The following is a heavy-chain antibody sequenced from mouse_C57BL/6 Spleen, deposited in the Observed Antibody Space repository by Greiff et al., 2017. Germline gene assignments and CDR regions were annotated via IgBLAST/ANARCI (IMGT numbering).Heavy chain of an antibody. V-gene: IGHV1-61*01. CDR3: ARGVGSNPAWFAY. D-gene: IGHD1-1*02. CDR2: IYPSDSET. J-gene: IGHJ3*01. CDR1: GYTFTSYW. Sequence: QVQLQQPGAELVRPGSSVKLSCKASGYTFTSYWLDWVKQRPGQGLEWIGNIYPSDSETHYNQKFKDKATLPVDKSSSTAYMQLSSLTSEDSAVYNCARGVGSNPAWFAYWGQGTLVTVSA.